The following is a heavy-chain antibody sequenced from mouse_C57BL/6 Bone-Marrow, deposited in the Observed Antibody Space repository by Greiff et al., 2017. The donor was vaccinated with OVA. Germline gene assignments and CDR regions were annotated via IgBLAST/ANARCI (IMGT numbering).Heavy chain of an antibody. CDR1: GYSITSGYY. CDR3: ARYLS. Sequence: DVQLQESGPGLVKPSQSLSLTCSVPGYSITSGYYWNWIRQFPGNKLEWMGYISYDGSNNYNPSLKNRISITRDTSKNQFFLKFNSVTTEDTATYYCARYLSWGQGTLVTVSA. V-gene: IGHV3-6*01. D-gene: IGHD5-1*01. J-gene: IGHJ3*01. CDR2: ISYDGSN.